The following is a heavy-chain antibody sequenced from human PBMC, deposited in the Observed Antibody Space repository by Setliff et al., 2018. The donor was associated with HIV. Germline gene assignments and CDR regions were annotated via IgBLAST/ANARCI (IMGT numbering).Heavy chain of an antibody. Sequence: KTSETLSLTCAVYGGSFSGYYWSWIRQPLGKGLEWIGEIHYSGSTNYSPSLKSRVTISVDTSKNQFSLRLNSVIAADTAVYYCARKTEYYYDTSGFNPYAFDNWGQGTLVTVSS. CDR2: IHYSGST. CDR1: GGSFSGYY. CDR3: ARKTEYYYDTSGFNPYAFDN. D-gene: IGHD3-22*01. J-gene: IGHJ4*02. V-gene: IGHV4-34*01.